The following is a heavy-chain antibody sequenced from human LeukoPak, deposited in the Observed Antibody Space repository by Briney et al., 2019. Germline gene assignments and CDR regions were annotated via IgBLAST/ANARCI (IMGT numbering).Heavy chain of an antibody. J-gene: IGHJ4*02. Sequence: PSETLSFTCAVYGVSFSGYYWSWLRQPPGKGLEWIGEINHSGSTYYNPSLKSRVTIAVDTSKNQFSLKLSSVTAADTAVYYCASRGYCSSTSCYPFDYWGQGTLVTGSS. CDR3: ASRGYCSSTSCYPFDY. D-gene: IGHD2-2*01. V-gene: IGHV4-34*01. CDR1: GVSFSGYY. CDR2: INHSGST.